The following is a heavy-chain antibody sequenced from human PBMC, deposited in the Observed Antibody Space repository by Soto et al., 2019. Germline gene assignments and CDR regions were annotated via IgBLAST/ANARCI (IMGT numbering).Heavy chain of an antibody. V-gene: IGHV3-33*01. J-gene: IGHJ4*02. Sequence: GGSLRLSCAASGFTFSSYGMHWVRQAPGKGLEWVAVIWYDGSNKYYADSVKGRFTISRDNSKNTLYLQMNSLRAEDTAVYYCARVRCSSTSCSRIYYFDYWGQGTLVTVSS. CDR1: GFTFSSYG. D-gene: IGHD2-2*01. CDR2: IWYDGSNK. CDR3: ARVRCSSTSCSRIYYFDY.